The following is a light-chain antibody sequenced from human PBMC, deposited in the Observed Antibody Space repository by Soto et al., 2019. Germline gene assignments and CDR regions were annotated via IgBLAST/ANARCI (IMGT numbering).Light chain of an antibody. Sequence: QSALTQPASVSGSPGQSIAISCTGTSSDVGGYDYVSWYQQQPDKAPKLMIYEVTQRPSGVSNRFSGSKSGNTASLTISGRQAEDEADYYCSSHTSGSTRVFGTGTKLTVL. V-gene: IGLV2-14*01. J-gene: IGLJ1*01. CDR1: SSDVGGYDY. CDR2: EVT. CDR3: SSHTSGSTRV.